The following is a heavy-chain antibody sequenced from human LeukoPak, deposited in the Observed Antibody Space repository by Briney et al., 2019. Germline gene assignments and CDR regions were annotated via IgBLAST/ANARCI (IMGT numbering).Heavy chain of an antibody. D-gene: IGHD3-22*01. CDR2: FYYSGST. CDR1: GGSISSSNW. J-gene: IGHJ4*02. Sequence: SETLSLTCAVSGGSISSSNWWSWVRQPPGKGLEWIGSFYYSGSTYYNPSLKSRLTISVDTSKNQFSLKLSSATTADTAVYYCARQGSLGTSGYNYWGQGTLVTVSS. CDR3: ARQGSLGTSGYNY. V-gene: IGHV4-39*01.